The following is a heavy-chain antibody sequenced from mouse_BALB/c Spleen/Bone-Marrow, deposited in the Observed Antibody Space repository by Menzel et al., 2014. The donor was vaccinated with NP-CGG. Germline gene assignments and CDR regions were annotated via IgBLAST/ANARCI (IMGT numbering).Heavy chain of an antibody. D-gene: IGHD2-2*01. V-gene: IGHV1S81*02. CDR1: GYTFTSCY. Sequence: VQLQQSGAELVKPGASVKLSCKASGYTFTSCYMYWVKQRPGQGLEWIGEINPSNGGADFNEKFKIKATLTVDKSSSTAYMQLSSLTSEDSAVYYCTTSRGYNWFAYWGQGTLVTVSA. J-gene: IGHJ3*01. CDR2: INPSNGGA. CDR3: TTSRGYNWFAY.